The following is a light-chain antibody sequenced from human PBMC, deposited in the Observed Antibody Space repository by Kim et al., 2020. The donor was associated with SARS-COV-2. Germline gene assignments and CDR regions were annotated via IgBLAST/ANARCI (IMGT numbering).Light chain of an antibody. CDR1: KLGDKY. Sequence: VSPGQTASITCSGDKLGDKYVCWYQQKPGQSPVLVIYQDSKRPSGIPERFSGSNSGNTATLTISGTQAMDEADYYCQAWDSSTGVVFRGGTQLTVL. V-gene: IGLV3-1*01. J-gene: IGLJ2*01. CDR2: QDS. CDR3: QAWDSSTGVV.